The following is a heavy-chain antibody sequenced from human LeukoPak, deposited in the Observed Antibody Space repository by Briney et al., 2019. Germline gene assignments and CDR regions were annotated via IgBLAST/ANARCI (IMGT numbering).Heavy chain of an antibody. CDR1: GFTFSTYT. V-gene: IGHV3-21*01. CDR3: ARDRWLQSQRYFDY. Sequence: GGSLRLSCVASGFTFSTYTMNWVRQAPGKGLEWVSSISSSSFFISYADSVKGRFTISRDNAKNSLYLQMDSLRAEDTAVYYCARDRWLQSQRYFDYWGQGILVTVSS. D-gene: IGHD5-24*01. CDR2: ISSSSFFI. J-gene: IGHJ4*02.